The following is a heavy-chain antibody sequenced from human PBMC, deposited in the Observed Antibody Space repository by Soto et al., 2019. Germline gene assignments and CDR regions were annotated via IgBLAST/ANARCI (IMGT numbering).Heavy chain of an antibody. CDR3: ARVEMATLLWYYFDY. Sequence: ASGKDSCTGSCYSFTCYGISWVRQAPGQGLEWMGWISAYNGNTNYAQKLQGRVTMTTDTSTSTAYMELRSLRSDDTAVYYCARVEMATLLWYYFDYWGQGTLVTVSS. CDR1: CYSFTCYG. CDR2: ISAYNGNT. V-gene: IGHV1-18*01. D-gene: IGHD5-12*01. J-gene: IGHJ4*02.